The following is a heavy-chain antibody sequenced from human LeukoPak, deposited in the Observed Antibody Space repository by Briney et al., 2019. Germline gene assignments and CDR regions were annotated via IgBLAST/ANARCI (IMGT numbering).Heavy chain of an antibody. V-gene: IGHV1-24*01. Sequence: ASVKVSCKVSGYTLTELSMHWVRQAPGKGLEWMGGFDPEDGETIYAQKFQGRVTMTRNTSISTAYMELSSLRSEDTAVYYCARAVPPGYSSDMDYYYMDVWGKGTTVTISS. J-gene: IGHJ6*03. CDR2: FDPEDGET. CDR3: ARAVPPGYSSDMDYYYMDV. D-gene: IGHD6-19*01. CDR1: GYTLTELS.